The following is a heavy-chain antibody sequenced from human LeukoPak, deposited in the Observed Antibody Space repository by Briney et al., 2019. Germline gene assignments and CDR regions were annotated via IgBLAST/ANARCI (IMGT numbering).Heavy chain of an antibody. Sequence: SVKVSCKASGGTFSSYAISWVRQAPGQGLEWMGGIIPILGTANYAQKFQGRVTITADESTSTAYMELSSLRSEDTAVYYCASSPEMATIRRNLYYYYGMDVWGQGTTVTVSS. D-gene: IGHD5-24*01. J-gene: IGHJ6*02. CDR3: ASSPEMATIRRNLYYYYGMDV. CDR1: GGTFSSYA. V-gene: IGHV1-69*13. CDR2: IIPILGTA.